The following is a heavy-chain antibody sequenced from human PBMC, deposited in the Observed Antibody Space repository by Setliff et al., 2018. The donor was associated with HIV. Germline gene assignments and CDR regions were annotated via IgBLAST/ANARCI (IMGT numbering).Heavy chain of an antibody. CDR3: ARLDSTIFGVVIIRDY. Sequence: PSETLSLTCALYGGSFSDYYWSWIRQPPGMGLEWIGEVNRGRRTNYNSSLKSRVTISIDTSKNQFSLKLSSVTAADTAVYYCARLDSTIFGVVIIRDYWGQGTLVTVSS. J-gene: IGHJ4*02. D-gene: IGHD3-3*01. CDR2: VNRGRRT. CDR1: GGSFSDYY. V-gene: IGHV4-34*01.